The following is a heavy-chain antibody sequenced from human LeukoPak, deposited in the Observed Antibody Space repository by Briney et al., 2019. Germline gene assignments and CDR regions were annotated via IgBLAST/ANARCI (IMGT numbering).Heavy chain of an antibody. CDR3: ARDKDVYFDY. CDR2: INPDGITT. CDR1: GFTFSTYW. V-gene: IGHV3-74*01. J-gene: IGHJ4*02. Sequence: PGGSLRLSCAASGFTFSTYWMHWVRQAPGKGLEWVSRINPDGITTTCADSVKGRFTISRDNAKNTLFLQMNSLRVEDTAVYYCARDKDVYFDYWGQGTLVTVSS.